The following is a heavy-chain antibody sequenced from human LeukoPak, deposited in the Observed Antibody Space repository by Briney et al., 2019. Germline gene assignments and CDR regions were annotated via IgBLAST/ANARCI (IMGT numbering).Heavy chain of an antibody. CDR2: IIPIFGTA. CDR3: ARRSYYNDY. Sequence: ASVKVSCKASGYTFTGYYMHWVRQAPGQGLEWMGRIIPIFGTANYAQKFQGRVTITTDESTSTAYMELSSLRSEDTAVYYCARRSYYNDYWGQGTLVTVSS. CDR1: GYTFTGYY. V-gene: IGHV1-69*05. J-gene: IGHJ4*02. D-gene: IGHD3-10*01.